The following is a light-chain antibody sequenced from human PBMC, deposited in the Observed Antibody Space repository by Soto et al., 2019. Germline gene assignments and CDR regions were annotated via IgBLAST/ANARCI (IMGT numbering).Light chain of an antibody. Sequence: QSALTQPASVSGSPGQSITISCTGTSSDVGGHDYVSWYQQHPGKAPKLIIFEVSYRPSGISNRFSGSKSGNTASLTVSGLQAEDEADYYCSSYAGSSNVFGTGTKSPS. V-gene: IGLV2-14*01. CDR3: SSYAGSSNV. CDR2: EVS. CDR1: SSDVGGHDY. J-gene: IGLJ1*01.